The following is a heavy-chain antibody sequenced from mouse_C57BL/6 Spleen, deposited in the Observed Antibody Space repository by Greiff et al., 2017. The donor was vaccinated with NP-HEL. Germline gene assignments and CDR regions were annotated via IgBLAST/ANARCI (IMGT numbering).Heavy chain of an antibody. J-gene: IGHJ2*01. CDR1: GYSFTGYY. V-gene: IGHV1-42*01. CDR2: INPSTGGT. Sequence: VQLKESGPELVKPGASVKISCKASGYSFTGYYMNWVKQSPEKSLEWIGEINPSTGGTTYNQKFKAKATLTVDKSSSTAYMQLKSLTSEDSAVYYCARGNYGDYWGQGTTLTVSS. D-gene: IGHD2-1*01. CDR3: ARGNYGDY.